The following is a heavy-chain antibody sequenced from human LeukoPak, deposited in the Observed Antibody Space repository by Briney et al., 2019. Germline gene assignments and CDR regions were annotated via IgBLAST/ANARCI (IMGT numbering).Heavy chain of an antibody. CDR1: GYTFTSYY. D-gene: IGHD6-6*01. J-gene: IGHJ4*02. V-gene: IGHV1-46*01. CDR2: INPSGGST. CDR3: ARDFGEYSSSQGTIDY. Sequence: ASVKVSCKASGYTFTSYYMHWVRQAPGQGLEWMGIINPSGGSTSYAQKFQGRVTMTRDTSTSTVYMELSSLRSEDTAVYYCARDFGEYSSSQGTIDYWGQGTLVTVSS.